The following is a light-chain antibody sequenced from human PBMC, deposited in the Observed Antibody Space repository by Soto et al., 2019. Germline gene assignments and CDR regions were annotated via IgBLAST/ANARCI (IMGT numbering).Light chain of an antibody. CDR1: SSDVGGYNY. Sequence: QSALTQPASVSGSPGQSITISCTGTSSDVGGYNYVSWYQHHPGKAPKLMIYDVSNRPSGVSNRFSVSKSGNTASLTISGLQAEDEADYYCSSYTTISTYVFGTGTKLTVL. CDR3: SSYTTISTYV. CDR2: DVS. J-gene: IGLJ1*01. V-gene: IGLV2-14*01.